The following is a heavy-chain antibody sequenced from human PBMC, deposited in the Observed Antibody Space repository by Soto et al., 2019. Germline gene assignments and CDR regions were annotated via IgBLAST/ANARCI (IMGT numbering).Heavy chain of an antibody. CDR1: GYSFTSYW. J-gene: IGHJ6*02. CDR2: IYPGDSDT. D-gene: IGHD6-13*01. Sequence: GESLKISCKGSGYSFTSYWIGWVRQMPGKGLEWMGIIYPGDSDTRYSPSFQGQVTISADKSISTAYLRWSSLKASDTAMYYCARQLYSSSWYAYYYYGMDVWGQGTTVTVSS. V-gene: IGHV5-51*01. CDR3: ARQLYSSSWYAYYYYGMDV.